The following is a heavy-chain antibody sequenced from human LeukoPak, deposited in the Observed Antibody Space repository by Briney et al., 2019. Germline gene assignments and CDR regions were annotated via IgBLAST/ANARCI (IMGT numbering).Heavy chain of an antibody. CDR1: GFTVSSNY. V-gene: IGHV3-53*01. CDR2: IYSGGST. J-gene: IGHJ4*02. Sequence: PAGSLSFTCSASGFTVSSNYLSWVRQAPGKGLEWVSVIYSGGSTYYADSVKGRYTISRDNSKNTLYLQMNSLRAEDTAVYYCARGAFSSVPQAYWGQGTLVTVSS. D-gene: IGHD5-18*01. CDR3: ARGAFSSVPQAY.